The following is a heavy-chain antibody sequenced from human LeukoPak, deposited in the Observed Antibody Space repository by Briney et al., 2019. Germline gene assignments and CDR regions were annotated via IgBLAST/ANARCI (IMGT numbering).Heavy chain of an antibody. Sequence: GGSLRLSCAASGFTFSSYAMHWVRQAPGKGLEWVAVISCDGSNKYYADSVKGRFTISRDNSKNTLYLQMNSLRAEDTAVYYCARPRWAAAGTRGVVLDYWGQGTLVTVSS. D-gene: IGHD6-13*01. CDR2: ISCDGSNK. J-gene: IGHJ4*02. CDR1: GFTFSSYA. V-gene: IGHV3-30-3*01. CDR3: ARPRWAAAGTRGVVLDY.